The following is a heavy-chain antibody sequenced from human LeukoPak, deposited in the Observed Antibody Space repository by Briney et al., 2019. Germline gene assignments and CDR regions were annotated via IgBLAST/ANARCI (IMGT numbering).Heavy chain of an antibody. CDR3: ARLVKQQLVPWFDP. CDR1: RYSFTSYW. D-gene: IGHD6-13*01. V-gene: IGHV5-51*01. CDR2: IYPGDSDT. J-gene: IGHJ5*02. Sequence: SGESLQISCKGTRYSFTSYWIGWVRQVPGKGLEWMGIIYPGDSDTRYSPSFQGQVTISADKSISTAYLQWSSLKASDTAMYYCARLVKQQLVPWFDPWGQGTLVTVSS.